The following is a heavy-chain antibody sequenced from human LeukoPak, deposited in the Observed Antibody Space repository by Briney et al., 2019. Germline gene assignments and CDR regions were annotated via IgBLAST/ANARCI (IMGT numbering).Heavy chain of an antibody. CDR1: GGSIRSSYYY. D-gene: IGHD4-17*01. J-gene: IGHJ5*02. CDR3: ARGTVTTWFDP. V-gene: IGHV4-61*01. CDR2: IYYSGST. Sequence: SETLSLTCTVSGGSIRSSYYYWSWIRQPPGKGLEWIGFIYYSGSTNYNPSLKSRITISVDTSKNQFSLKLSSVTAADRAVYYCARGTVTTWFDPWGQGTLVTVSS.